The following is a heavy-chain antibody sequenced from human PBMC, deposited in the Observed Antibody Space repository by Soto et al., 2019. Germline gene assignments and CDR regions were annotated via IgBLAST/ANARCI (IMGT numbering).Heavy chain of an antibody. CDR3: ARRYYYFDY. CDR2: ISYDGSNK. CDR1: GFTFSSYA. V-gene: IGHV3-30-3*01. Sequence: QVQLVESGGGVVQPGRSLRLSCAASGFTFSSYAMHWVRQAPGKGLEWVAVISYDGSNKYYADSVKGRFTISRDNSKXXXXXXXXXXXXXXXAVYYCARRYYYFDYWGQGXLVTVSS. J-gene: IGHJ4*02. D-gene: IGHD3-10*01.